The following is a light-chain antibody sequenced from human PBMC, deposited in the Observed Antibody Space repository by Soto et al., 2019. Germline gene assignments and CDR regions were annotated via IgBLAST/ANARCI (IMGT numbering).Light chain of an antibody. CDR2: GAS. V-gene: IGKV3-15*01. CDR3: QQYNNWPLL. J-gene: IGKJ4*01. Sequence: EIVITQSPATLSVSPGERATLSCRASQSVSSNLAWYQQKPGQAPRLLIYGASTRATGIPARFSGSGSGTEFTLTISSLQSEDFAVYYCQQYNNWPLLFGGGTKVEIK. CDR1: QSVSSN.